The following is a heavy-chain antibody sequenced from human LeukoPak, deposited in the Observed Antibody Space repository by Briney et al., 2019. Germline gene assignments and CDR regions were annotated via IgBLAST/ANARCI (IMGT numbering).Heavy chain of an antibody. CDR1: RGSMSSYY. Sequence: SETLSLTCTVSRGSMSSYYWSWIRQPPGKGLEWIGYIYYSGSTNYNPSLKSRVNISVDTSKNRFSLKLSSVTAADTAVYYCAKTKPYYYYMDVWGKGTTVTVSS. J-gene: IGHJ6*03. CDR2: IYYSGST. V-gene: IGHV4-59*12. CDR3: AKTKPYYYYMDV.